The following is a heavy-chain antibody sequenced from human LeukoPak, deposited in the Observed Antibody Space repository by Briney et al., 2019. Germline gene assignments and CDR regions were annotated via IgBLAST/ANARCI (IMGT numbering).Heavy chain of an antibody. CDR2: IKQDGSEK. V-gene: IGHV3-7*01. J-gene: IGHJ6*03. CDR3: ARYVSVAGYFYYMDV. D-gene: IGHD6-19*01. CDR1: GFTFSSYW. Sequence: PGGSLRLSCAASGFTFSSYWMSWVRQAPGKGLEWVANIKQDGSEKYSVDSVKGRFTISRDDAKNSLYLQMNSLRAEDTAVYYCARYVSVAGYFYYMDVWGEGTTVTVSS.